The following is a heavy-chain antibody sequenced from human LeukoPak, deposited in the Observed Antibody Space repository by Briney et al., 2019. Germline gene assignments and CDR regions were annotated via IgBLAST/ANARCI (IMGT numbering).Heavy chain of an antibody. Sequence: GGSLRLSCAASGFTFSSYWMHWVRQAPGKGLVWVSRINSVGSSTIYADSVKGRFTISRHNAKNTLYLQMNSLRAEDTAVYYCARGRLLWFGESTYYMDVWGKGTTVTVSS. CDR2: INSVGSST. CDR1: GFTFSSYW. CDR3: ARGRLLWFGESTYYMDV. V-gene: IGHV3-74*01. J-gene: IGHJ6*03. D-gene: IGHD3-10*01.